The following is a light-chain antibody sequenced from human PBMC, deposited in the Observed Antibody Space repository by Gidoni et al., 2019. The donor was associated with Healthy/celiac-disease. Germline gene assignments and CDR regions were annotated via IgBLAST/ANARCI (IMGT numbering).Light chain of an antibody. V-gene: IGLV2-14*01. J-gene: IGLJ1*01. CDR3: SSYTSSITLYF. CDR2: EVS. Sequence: QSALTQPASVSGSPGQSSTISCTGTSSEVGGYNYFSWYQTHPGTATKLMIYEVSNRPAGVSNLSSGSKSGNTASLTISGLQAEDEADYYCSSYTSSITLYFFGTGTKVTVL. CDR1: SSEVGGYNY.